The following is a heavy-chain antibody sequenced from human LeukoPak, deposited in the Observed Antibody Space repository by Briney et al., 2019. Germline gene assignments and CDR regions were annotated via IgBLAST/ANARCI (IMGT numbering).Heavy chain of an antibody. J-gene: IGHJ6*02. CDR3: ARGGGSYYSYYYGMDV. CDR1: GGTFSSYA. D-gene: IGHD1-26*01. V-gene: IGHV1-69*05. Sequence: VASVKVSCKASGGTFSSYAISWVRQAPGQGLEWMGGIIPIFGTANYAQKFQGRVTITTDESTSTAYMELRSLRSEDTAVYYCARGGGSYYSYYYGMDVWGQGTTVTVSS. CDR2: IIPIFGTA.